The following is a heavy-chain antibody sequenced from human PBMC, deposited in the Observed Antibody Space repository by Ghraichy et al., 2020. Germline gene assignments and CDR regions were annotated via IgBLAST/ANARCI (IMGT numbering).Heavy chain of an antibody. CDR1: GGTLITYS. Sequence: SVKVSCKASGGTLITYSISWVRQAPGKGLEWMGRIIPILGISKYAQKFQGRLTITADKSTSTGYMELTSLRSEDTAVYYCARLSRTINMPYYYGMDVWGQGTTVTVSS. CDR3: ARLSRTINMPYYYGMDV. J-gene: IGHJ6*02. V-gene: IGHV1-69*02. CDR2: IIPILGIS. D-gene: IGHD1-1*01.